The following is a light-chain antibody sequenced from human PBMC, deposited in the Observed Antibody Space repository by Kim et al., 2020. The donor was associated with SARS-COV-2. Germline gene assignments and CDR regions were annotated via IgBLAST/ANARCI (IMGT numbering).Light chain of an antibody. CDR2: GTN. V-gene: IGLV3-19*01. CDR1: SLRTYY. J-gene: IGLJ3*02. Sequence: SSELTQDPAVSVALGQTVRITCQGDSLRTYYANWYQQKPGQAPVLVIYGTNNRPSVIPDRFSGSSSGNTGSLTITGAQAEDEADYYCNSRDSSGYQGVFGGGTQLTVL. CDR3: NSRDSSGYQGV.